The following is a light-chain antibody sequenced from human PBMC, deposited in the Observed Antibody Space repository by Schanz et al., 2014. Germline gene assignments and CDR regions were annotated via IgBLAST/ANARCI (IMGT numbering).Light chain of an antibody. CDR2: DVS. Sequence: QSALTQPRSVSGSPGQSVTISCAGDRSDVGSYNLVSWYQQYPGKAPKLMIYDVSNRPSGVSNRFSGSKSGNTASLTISGLQAEDEADYYCQSYDSSLSVWGIFGGGTKLTVL. J-gene: IGLJ2*01. CDR3: QSYDSSLSVWGI. V-gene: IGLV2-11*01. CDR1: RSDVGSYNL.